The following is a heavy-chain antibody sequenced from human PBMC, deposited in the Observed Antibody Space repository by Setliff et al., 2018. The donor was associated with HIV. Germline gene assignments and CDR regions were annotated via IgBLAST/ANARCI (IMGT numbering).Heavy chain of an antibody. Sequence: PGGSLRLSCTSSGFTFSSYVMTWVRQAPGKGLEWISYISSGGDVTYYTDSVKGRFTVSRDNAKKSLYLQMNNLRVEDTAIYYCAKVMITTTWAFDFWGQGTPVTVSS. CDR1: GFTFSSYV. J-gene: IGHJ4*02. CDR2: ISSGGDVT. CDR3: AKVMITTTWAFDF. V-gene: IGHV3-48*03. D-gene: IGHD1-26*01.